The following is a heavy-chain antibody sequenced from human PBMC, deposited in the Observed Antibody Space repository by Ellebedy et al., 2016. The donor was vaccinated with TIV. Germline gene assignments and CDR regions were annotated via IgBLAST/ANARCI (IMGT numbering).Heavy chain of an antibody. V-gene: IGHV3-20*04. D-gene: IGHD3-22*01. CDR1: GFNLRDYG. J-gene: IGHJ4*02. CDR2: INWNGGST. Sequence: GESLKISCAASGFNLRDYGMSWVRHAPGKVLQWVASINWNGGSTASADFVKGRFTISRDNAKNTLFLEMNSLRAEDTAVYYCVRDFDSMDASGYQKVRFDYWGQGALVTVSS. CDR3: VRDFDSMDASGYQKVRFDY.